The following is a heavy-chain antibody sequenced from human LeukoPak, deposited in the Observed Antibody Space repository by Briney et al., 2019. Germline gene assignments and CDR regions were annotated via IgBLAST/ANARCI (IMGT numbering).Heavy chain of an antibody. CDR3: ARHGGMVVIITLAS. Sequence: QTGGSLRLSCGASGFTFSNYAMSWVRQAPGKGLEWVSAISGGAGSTYYTDSVKGRFTISRDNSKGTLYLQMNNLRAEDAAVYYCARHGGMVVIITLASWGQGTLVTVSS. CDR1: GFTFSNYA. D-gene: IGHD3-22*01. CDR2: ISGGAGST. J-gene: IGHJ4*02. V-gene: IGHV3-23*01.